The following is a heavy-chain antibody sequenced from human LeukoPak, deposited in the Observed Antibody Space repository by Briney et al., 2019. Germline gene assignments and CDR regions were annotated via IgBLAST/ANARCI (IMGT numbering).Heavy chain of an antibody. D-gene: IGHD5-18*01. CDR3: ARVQRGYSYNPLGYYYYYMDV. CDR2: IKQDGSEK. Sequence: QAGGSLRLSCAASGLTFSSYWMSWVRQAPGKGLEWVANIKQDGSEKYYVDSVKGRFTISKDNAKNSLYLQMNSLRAEDTAVYYCARVQRGYSYNPLGYYYYYMDVWGKGTTVTVSS. J-gene: IGHJ6*03. CDR1: GLTFSSYW. V-gene: IGHV3-7*04.